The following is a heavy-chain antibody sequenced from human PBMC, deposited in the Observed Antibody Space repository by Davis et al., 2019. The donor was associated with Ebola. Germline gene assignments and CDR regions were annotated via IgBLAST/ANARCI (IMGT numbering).Heavy chain of an antibody. CDR1: GGSISSSNW. D-gene: IGHD6-13*01. CDR3: ARRKAAAGLVDY. CDR2: INHSGST. V-gene: IGHV4-4*02. J-gene: IGHJ4*02. Sequence: MPSETLSLTCAVSGGSISSSNWWSWIRQPPGKGLEWIGEINHSGSTNYNPSLKSRVTISVDTSKNQFSLKLSSVTAADTAVYYCARRKAAAGLVDYWGQGTLVTVSS.